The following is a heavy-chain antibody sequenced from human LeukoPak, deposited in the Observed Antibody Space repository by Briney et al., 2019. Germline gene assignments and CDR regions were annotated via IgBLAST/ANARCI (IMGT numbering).Heavy chain of an antibody. CDR1: GDSISPYY. CDR3: ARHFTYYYDSSGYPRDAFDI. V-gene: IGHV4-59*08. Sequence: SETLSLTCTVSGDSISPYYWSWLRQSPGRGLVWMGYIYYSGSTNYNPSLKSRVTISIDMSKNQFSLKLSSVTAADTALYYCARHFTYYYDSSGYPRDAFDIWGQGTMVTVSS. D-gene: IGHD3-22*01. J-gene: IGHJ3*02. CDR2: IYYSGST.